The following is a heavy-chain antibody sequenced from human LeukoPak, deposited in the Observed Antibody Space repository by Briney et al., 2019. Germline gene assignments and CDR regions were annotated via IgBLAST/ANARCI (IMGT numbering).Heavy chain of an antibody. CDR3: ARDVTTWELQRDY. CDR1: GFTFSSYE. V-gene: IGHV3-48*03. CDR2: ISSSGSTI. J-gene: IGHJ4*02. D-gene: IGHD1-26*01. Sequence: PGGSLRLSCAASGFTFSSYEMNWVRQAPGEGLEWVSYISSSGSTIYYADSVKGRFTISRDNAKNSLYLQMNSLRAEDTAVYYCARDVTTWELQRDYWGQGTLVTVSS.